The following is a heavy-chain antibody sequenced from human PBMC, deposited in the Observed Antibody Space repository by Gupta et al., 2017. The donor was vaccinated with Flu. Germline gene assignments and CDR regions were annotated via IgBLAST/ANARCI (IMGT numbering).Heavy chain of an antibody. CDR2: ITGSGGST. J-gene: IGHJ5*02. D-gene: IGHD3-22*01. Sequence: SGFTFSRYAVSWVRQAPGKGREWVSAITGSGGSTYYADSVKGRFTISRDNSKTTVYLQMNDLRAEDTATYDCAQGLDYYYDSRGYPTWGKGTLVTVSS. CDR3: AQGLDYYYDSRGYPT. CDR1: GFTFSRYA. V-gene: IGHV3-23*01.